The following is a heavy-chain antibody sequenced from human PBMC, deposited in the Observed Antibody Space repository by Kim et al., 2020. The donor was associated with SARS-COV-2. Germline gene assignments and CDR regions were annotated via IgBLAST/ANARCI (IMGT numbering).Heavy chain of an antibody. CDR1: GFTFSSYS. J-gene: IGHJ4*02. Sequence: GGSLRLSCAASGFTFSSYSMNWVRQAPGKGLEWVSSISSSSSYIYYADSVKGRFTISRDNAKNSLYLQMNSLRAEDTAVYYCARDMMGQWLALDYWGQGTLVTVSS. V-gene: IGHV3-21*04. CDR3: ARDMMGQWLALDY. D-gene: IGHD6-19*01. CDR2: ISSSSSYI.